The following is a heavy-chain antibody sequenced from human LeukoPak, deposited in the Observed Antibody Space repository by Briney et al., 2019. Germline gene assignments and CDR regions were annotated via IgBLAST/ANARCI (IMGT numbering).Heavy chain of an antibody. D-gene: IGHD2-2*02. Sequence: GESLKISCRGSGYSFTNYWIGWVRQMPGKGLELMGIIYPGDSDTRYRPSFQGQVTISADKSINTAYLQWSSLEASDTAMYYCARSMGYIPDAFDIWGRGTMVTVSS. V-gene: IGHV5-51*01. CDR2: IYPGDSDT. CDR3: ARSMGYIPDAFDI. J-gene: IGHJ3*02. CDR1: GYSFTNYW.